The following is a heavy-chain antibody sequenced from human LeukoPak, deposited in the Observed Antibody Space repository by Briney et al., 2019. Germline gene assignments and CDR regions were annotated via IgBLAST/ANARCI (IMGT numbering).Heavy chain of an antibody. CDR1: GFTFSSYW. D-gene: IGHD3-22*01. CDR2: IKQDGSEK. V-gene: IGHV3-7*01. J-gene: IGHJ4*02. Sequence: GGSLRLSCAASGFTFSSYWMSWVRQAPGKGLEWVANIKQDGSEKYYVDSVKGRFTISRDNAKNSLYLQMNSLRAEDTAVYYCARDIYYDSSGYYVYWGQGTLVTVSS. CDR3: ARDIYYDSSGYYVY.